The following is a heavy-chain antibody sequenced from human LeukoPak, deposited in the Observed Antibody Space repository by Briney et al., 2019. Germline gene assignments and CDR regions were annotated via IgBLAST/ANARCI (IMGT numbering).Heavy chain of an antibody. J-gene: IGHJ4*02. CDR3: AKDREGGNLFDY. Sequence: PGGPLRLSCAASGFTVSSNYMSWVRQAPGKGLEWVSAISGSGGNTYYADSVKGRFTVSRDNSKNTLYLQMNSLRAEDTAVYYCAKDREGGNLFDYWGQGTLVTVSS. CDR1: GFTVSSNY. D-gene: IGHD4-23*01. V-gene: IGHV3-23*01. CDR2: ISGSGGNT.